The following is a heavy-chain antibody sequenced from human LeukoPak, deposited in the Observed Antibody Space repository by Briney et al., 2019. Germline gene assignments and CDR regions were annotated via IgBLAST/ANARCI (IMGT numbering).Heavy chain of an antibody. CDR3: ARLQPGNYYCDY. Sequence: PGESLKISCKNSGYTFTSYWIGWVCQMPGKGLEWMGIIYPGDSDTRYRPSFQGQVTISADKSISTAYLQWNSLKASDTAMYYCARLQPGNYYCDYWGQGTLVTVSS. J-gene: IGHJ4*02. CDR2: IYPGDSDT. V-gene: IGHV5-51*01. D-gene: IGHD4-23*01. CDR1: GYTFTSYW.